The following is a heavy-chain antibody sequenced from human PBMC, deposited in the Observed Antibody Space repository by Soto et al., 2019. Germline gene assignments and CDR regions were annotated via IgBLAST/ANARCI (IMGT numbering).Heavy chain of an antibody. V-gene: IGHV4-30-2*01. D-gene: IGHD3-10*01. CDR3: ARGGSGSSPNNDAFDI. J-gene: IGHJ3*02. CDR1: GGSISSGGYS. Sequence: LSLTCAVSGGSISSGGYSWSWIRQPPGKGLEWIGYIYHSGSTYYNPSLKSRVTISVDRSKNQFSLKLSSVTAADTAVYYCARGGSGSSPNNDAFDIWGQGTMVTVSS. CDR2: IYHSGST.